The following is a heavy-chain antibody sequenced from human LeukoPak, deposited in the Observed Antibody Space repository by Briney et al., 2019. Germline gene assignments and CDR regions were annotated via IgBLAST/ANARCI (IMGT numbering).Heavy chain of an antibody. CDR2: INPNSGGT. CDR3: ARSGDYYDSSGYYKERNWFDP. D-gene: IGHD3-22*01. J-gene: IGHJ5*02. V-gene: IGHV1-2*06. CDR1: GYTFTGYY. Sequence: ASVKVSCKASGYTFTGYYMHWVRQAPGQGLEWMGRINPNSGGTNYAQKFQGRVTMTRDTSISTAYMELSRLRSDDTAVYYCARSGDYYDSSGYYKERNWFDPWGQGTLVIVS.